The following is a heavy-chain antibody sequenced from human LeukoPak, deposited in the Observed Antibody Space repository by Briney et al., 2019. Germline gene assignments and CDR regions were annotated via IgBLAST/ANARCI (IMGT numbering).Heavy chain of an antibody. Sequence: PGRSLRLSCAASGFSFSTYGMHWVRQAPGKGLEWVAAIWYDGSNEHYADAVKGRFTISRDNSKNTLYLQMNSLRAEDTAVYYCASPLQLWPYTVYWGQGTLVTVSS. J-gene: IGHJ4*02. D-gene: IGHD1-1*01. CDR1: GFSFSTYG. CDR2: IWYDGSNE. CDR3: ASPLQLWPYTVY. V-gene: IGHV3-33*01.